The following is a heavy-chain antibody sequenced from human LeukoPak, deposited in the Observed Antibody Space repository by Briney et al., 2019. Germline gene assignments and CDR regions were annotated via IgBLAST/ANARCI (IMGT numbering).Heavy chain of an antibody. CDR2: ISKNSDDI. Sequence: GGSLRLSCVASGFTFSGYPMTWVRQAPGKGLEWVSYISKNSDDIYNADSVRGRFTISRDNAKNSLYLQMNSLRAEDTAVYYCARVRPGYYCDYWGQGILVTVSS. J-gene: IGHJ4*02. CDR1: GFTFSGYP. V-gene: IGHV3-21*05. CDR3: ARVRPGYYCDY.